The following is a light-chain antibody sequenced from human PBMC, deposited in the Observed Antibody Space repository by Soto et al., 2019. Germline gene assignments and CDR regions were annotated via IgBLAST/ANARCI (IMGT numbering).Light chain of an antibody. J-gene: IGKJ1*01. CDR3: QHYGNSPQT. Sequence: EIVLTQSPDTLSLSPGERATLSCRASPSVTSTYLAWYQQRPGQSPRLLIFAAYSRAAGVPDRFSGSGSGTDFTLTISRLEPGDFAVYYCQHYGNSPQTFGQGTKVEIK. V-gene: IGKV3-20*01. CDR2: AAY. CDR1: PSVTSTY.